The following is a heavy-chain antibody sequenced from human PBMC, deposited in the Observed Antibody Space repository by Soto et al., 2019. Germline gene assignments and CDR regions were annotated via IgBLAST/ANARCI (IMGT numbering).Heavy chain of an antibody. J-gene: IGHJ6*02. D-gene: IGHD6-13*01. V-gene: IGHV3-21*01. CDR2: ISSSSSYI. CDR3: YSSAAGTVRMDV. Sequence: GGSLRLSCAASGFTFSSYSMNWVRQAPGKGLEWVSSISSSSSYIYYADSVKGRFTISRDNAKNSLYLQMNSLRAEDTAVYYCYSSAAGTVRMDVWGQGTTVTVSS. CDR1: GFTFSSYS.